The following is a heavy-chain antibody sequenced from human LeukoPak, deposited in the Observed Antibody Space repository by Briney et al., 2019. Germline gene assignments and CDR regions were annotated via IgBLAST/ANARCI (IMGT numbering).Heavy chain of an antibody. D-gene: IGHD1-26*01. J-gene: IGHJ4*02. Sequence: GGSLRLSCAASGFTFSNNAMTCVRQAPGKGLEWVSAMSGSGGKTYYADSVKVRFTISRDSSQNTLYLQMNNLRADDTAVYYCAKGKRVGAQYYFDSWGQGTLVTVSS. CDR3: AKGKRVGAQYYFDS. CDR2: MSGSGGKT. CDR1: GFTFSNNA. V-gene: IGHV3-23*01.